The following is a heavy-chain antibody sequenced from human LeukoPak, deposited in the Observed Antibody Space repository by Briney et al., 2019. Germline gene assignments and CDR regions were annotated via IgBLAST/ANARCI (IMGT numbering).Heavy chain of an antibody. Sequence: GGSLRLSCAASGFTVSSNYMSWVRRAPGKGLEWVSVIYSGGSTYYADSVKGRFTISRDNSKNTLYLQMNSLRAEDTAVYYCASGTTGDRDWFDPWGQGTLVTVSS. D-gene: IGHD7-27*01. J-gene: IGHJ5*02. V-gene: IGHV3-53*01. CDR1: GFTVSSNY. CDR3: ASGTTGDRDWFDP. CDR2: IYSGGST.